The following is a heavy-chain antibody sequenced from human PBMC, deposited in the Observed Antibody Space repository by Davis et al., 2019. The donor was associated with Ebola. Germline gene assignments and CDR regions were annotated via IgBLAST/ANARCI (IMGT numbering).Heavy chain of an antibody. V-gene: IGHV3-30*19. CDR3: ARDEGVILVFHGMDV. CDR1: GFTFSSYG. Sequence: GESLKISCAASGFTFSSYGMHWVRQAPGKGLEWVAVIWYDGSNKYYADSVKGRFTISRDNSKNTLYLQMNSLRAEDTAVYYCARDEGVILVFHGMDVWGQGTTVTVSS. CDR2: IWYDGSNK. J-gene: IGHJ6*02. D-gene: IGHD3-10*01.